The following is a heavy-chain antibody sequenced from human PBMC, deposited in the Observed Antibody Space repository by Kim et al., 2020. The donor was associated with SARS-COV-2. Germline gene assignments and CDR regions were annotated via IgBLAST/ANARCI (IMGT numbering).Heavy chain of an antibody. CDR2: T. Sequence: TYYADSVEGRFTISRDNSKNTLYLQMNRLRAEDTAVYYCAKLVAWLRLLSWGQGTLVTVSS. V-gene: IGHV3-23*01. CDR3: AKLVAWLRLLS. D-gene: IGHD5-12*01. J-gene: IGHJ5*02.